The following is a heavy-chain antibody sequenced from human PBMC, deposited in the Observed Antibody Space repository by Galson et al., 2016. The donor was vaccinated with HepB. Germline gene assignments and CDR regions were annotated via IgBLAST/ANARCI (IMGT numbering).Heavy chain of an antibody. V-gene: IGHV3-73*01. CDR2: IEKKEKGYVT. J-gene: IGHJ4*02. CDR1: GFSLSVSA. D-gene: IGHD3-10*01. Sequence: SLRLSCAATGFSLSVSAVHWVRQASGKGLEWIGRIEKKEKGYVTDYSASVEGRFTVSRDDSKNRAFLQMDSLRVEDTAMYYCARDGYYYGSGSFGAATYWGQGTPVTVSS. CDR3: ARDGYYYGSGSFGAATY.